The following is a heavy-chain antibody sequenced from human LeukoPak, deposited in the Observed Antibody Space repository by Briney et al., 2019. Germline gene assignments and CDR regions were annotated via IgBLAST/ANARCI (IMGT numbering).Heavy chain of an antibody. J-gene: IGHJ4*02. Sequence: PGGSLRLSCAASGFTFSSYAMHWVRQAPGKGLEWVAVISYDGSNKYYADSVKGRFTISRDNSKNTLYLQMNSLRAEDTAVYYCADRGVISLDGDYWSQGTLVTVSS. V-gene: IGHV3-30*04. D-gene: IGHD3-10*01. CDR2: ISYDGSNK. CDR3: ADRGVISLDGDY. CDR1: GFTFSSYA.